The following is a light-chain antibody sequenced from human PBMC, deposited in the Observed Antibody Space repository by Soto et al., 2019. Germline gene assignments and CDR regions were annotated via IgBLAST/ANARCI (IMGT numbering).Light chain of an antibody. Sequence: EIVLTQSPGTLSLSPGDRATLSCRASQSVPSTYFAWYQQTPGQAPRLLIYSTSTRATGVPDRFSGSGSGTDFTLAISRLEPEEFALYYCQQYGTSPYTFGRGTKLEIK. CDR3: QQYGTSPYT. CDR2: STS. CDR1: QSVPSTY. J-gene: IGKJ2*01. V-gene: IGKV3-20*01.